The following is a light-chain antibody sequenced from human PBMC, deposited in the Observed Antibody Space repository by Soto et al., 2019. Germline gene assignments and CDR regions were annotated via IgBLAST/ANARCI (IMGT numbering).Light chain of an antibody. CDR3: QQYNNLPTWT. CDR2: GAS. V-gene: IGKV3-15*01. CDR1: QTVSGN. Sequence: LVITQFPARLSVTPGARATVSCRARQTVSGNLAGYQQRPGQAPRLLIYGASTRATGIPARFSGIVCGTEYTLTIGGLLSEGFSCYDGQQYNNLPTWTFGLGTKV. J-gene: IGKJ1*01.